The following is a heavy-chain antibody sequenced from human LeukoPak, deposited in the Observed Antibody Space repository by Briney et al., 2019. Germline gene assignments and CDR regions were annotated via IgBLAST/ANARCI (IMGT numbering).Heavy chain of an antibody. J-gene: IGHJ4*02. V-gene: IGHV4-31*11. CDR1: GDSVSSINW. Sequence: SETLSLTCAVSGDSVSSINWWSWVRQHPGKGLEWIGYIYYSGSTYYNPSLKSRVTISVDTSKNQFSLKLSSVTAADTAVYYCAREGRTKSGIDYWGQGTLVTVSS. D-gene: IGHD3-3*01. CDR3: AREGRTKSGIDY. CDR2: IYYSGST.